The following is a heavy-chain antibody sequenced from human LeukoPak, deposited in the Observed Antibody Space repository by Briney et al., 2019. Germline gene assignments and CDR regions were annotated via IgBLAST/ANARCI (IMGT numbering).Heavy chain of an antibody. CDR2: INHSGST. CDR1: GGSFSGYY. J-gene: IGHJ4*02. Sequence: PSETLSLTCAVCGGSFSGYYWSWIRQPPGKGLEWIGEINHSGSTNYNPSLKSRVTISVDTSKNQFSLKLSSVTAADTAVYYCARRIAVAGHFDYWGQGTLVTVSS. CDR3: ARRIAVAGHFDY. V-gene: IGHV4-34*01. D-gene: IGHD6-19*01.